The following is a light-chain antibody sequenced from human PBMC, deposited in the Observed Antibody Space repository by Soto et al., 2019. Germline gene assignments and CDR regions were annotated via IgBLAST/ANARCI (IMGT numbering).Light chain of an antibody. CDR2: XXX. CDR3: QQYGISPRT. V-gene: IGKV3-20*01. Sequence: EIVLAQSPATLSLSPGERVTLSRGASPSVSSYLAWYQQKPGQAXXXXXXXXXXRPTGIPERFSGSGSGTDFTLSISRLEPEDFAVYYCQQYGISPRTFGQGTKV. J-gene: IGKJ1*01. CDR1: PSVSSY.